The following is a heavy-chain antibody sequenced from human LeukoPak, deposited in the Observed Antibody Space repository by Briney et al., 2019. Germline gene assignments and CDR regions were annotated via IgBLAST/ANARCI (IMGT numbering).Heavy chain of an antibody. Sequence: PGGSLRLSCAASGFTLSSYAMNWVRQAPGKGPEWVSGIGGSTYYADSVKGRFTVSRDNSKNTLYLEMNSLRVEDTAVYYCAKVADSGGYYYFDYWGQGTLVTVSS. CDR2: IGGST. CDR1: GFTLSSYA. CDR3: AKVADSGGYYYFDY. D-gene: IGHD6-19*01. J-gene: IGHJ4*02. V-gene: IGHV3-23*01.